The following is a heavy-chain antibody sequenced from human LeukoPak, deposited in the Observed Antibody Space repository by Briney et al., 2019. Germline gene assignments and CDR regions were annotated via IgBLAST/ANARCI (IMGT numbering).Heavy chain of an antibody. Sequence: GGSLRLSCAASGFTFSSYAMSWVRQAPGKGLEWVSVISGSGGSTYYADSVKGRFTISRDNSKNTLYLQMNSLRAEDTAVYYCAKTDSGSYSKFDYWGQGTLVTVFS. CDR2: ISGSGGST. D-gene: IGHD1-26*01. V-gene: IGHV3-23*01. CDR3: AKTDSGSYSKFDY. J-gene: IGHJ4*02. CDR1: GFTFSSYA.